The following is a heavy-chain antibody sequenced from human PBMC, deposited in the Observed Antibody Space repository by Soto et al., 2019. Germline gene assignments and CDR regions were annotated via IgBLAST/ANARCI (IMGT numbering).Heavy chain of an antibody. V-gene: IGHV3-48*02. CDR3: ARLYTTSGVGAYFDP. CDR2: ISAGSDAI. D-gene: IGHD1-26*01. CDR1: GFIFSTYT. Sequence: EEQLVESGGGLVQPGGSLRLSCAASGFIFSTYTLNWVRQAPGKGLEWVSYISAGSDAIYYADSVKGRFTVSRDNAKNSLYLQMNSLRDEDTAVYYCARLYTTSGVGAYFDPWGEGTLVTVSS. J-gene: IGHJ5*02.